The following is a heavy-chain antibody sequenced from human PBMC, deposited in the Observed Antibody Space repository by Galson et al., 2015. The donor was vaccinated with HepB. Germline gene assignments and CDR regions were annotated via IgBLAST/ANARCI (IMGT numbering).Heavy chain of an antibody. CDR1: GYSFTNYW. J-gene: IGHJ4*02. CDR3: ARCGGYCSGTNCFAAHYLDY. Sequence: QSGAEVKKPGESLKISCKGSGYSFTNYWIGWVRQMPGKGLEWMGIIFPGDSDTKYSPSFQGQVTVSADKSINTAYLQWSSLEASDTAMYYCARCGGYCSGTNCFAAHYLDYWGQGTLVTVSS. V-gene: IGHV5-51*01. D-gene: IGHD2-2*03. CDR2: IFPGDSDT.